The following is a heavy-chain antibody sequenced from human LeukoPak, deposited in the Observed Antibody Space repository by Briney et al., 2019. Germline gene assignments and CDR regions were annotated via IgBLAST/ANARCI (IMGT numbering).Heavy chain of an antibody. J-gene: IGHJ6*02. D-gene: IGHD6-13*01. V-gene: IGHV3-23*01. CDR1: GFTFSSYA. CDR3: ARSKPPAVKDYYGLDV. Sequence: PGGSLRLSCAASGFTFSSYAMSWVRQAPGKGLEWVSAISGSGGSTYYADSVKGRFTISRDNSKNTLHLLMNSLRAEDTAVYFCARSKPPAVKDYYGLDVWGQGTTVTVSS. CDR2: ISGSGGST.